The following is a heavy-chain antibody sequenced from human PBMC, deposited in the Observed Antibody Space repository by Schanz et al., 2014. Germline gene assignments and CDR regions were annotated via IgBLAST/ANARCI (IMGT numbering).Heavy chain of an antibody. D-gene: IGHD3-9*01. CDR1: GFTFSSYA. V-gene: IGHV3-30-3*01. CDR2: ISYDGRNK. J-gene: IGHJ4*02. Sequence: QVQLVESGGGVVQPGRSLRLSCAASGFTFSSYAMHWVRQAPGKGLEWVAVISYDGRNKYYADSVKGRFTISRDNSENTLYLQMNSLRAEDTAVYYCAKQIHYDILTVTRNWGQGTLXTVSS. CDR3: AKQIHYDILTVTRN.